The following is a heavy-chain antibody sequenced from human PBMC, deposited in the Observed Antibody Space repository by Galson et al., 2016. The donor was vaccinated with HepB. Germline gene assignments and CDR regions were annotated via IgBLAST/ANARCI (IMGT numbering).Heavy chain of an antibody. D-gene: IGHD1-14*01. CDR3: ARHAHGGTFFDS. CDR1: GGSISSDTYL. CDR2: IYYRGTT. J-gene: IGHJ4*02. V-gene: IGHV4-39*01. Sequence: ETLSLTCTVSGGSISSDTYLWAWIRQPPGKGLEWIATIYYRGTTHYNPSLKSRVSMSVDPSRNQFSLQLSSVTAADSSVYYCARHAHGGTFFDSWGQGTLVTVSS.